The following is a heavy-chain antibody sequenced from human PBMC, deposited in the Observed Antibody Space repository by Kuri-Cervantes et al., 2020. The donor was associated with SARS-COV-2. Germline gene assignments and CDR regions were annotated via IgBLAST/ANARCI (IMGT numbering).Heavy chain of an antibody. CDR1: GYTFIGYY. D-gene: IGHD3-22*01. CDR3: ARSTSFRRLVVISQGGAFDI. V-gene: IGHV1-2*04. Sequence: ASVKVSCKASGYTFIGYYMHWVRQSPGQGLEWMGWINPNSGGTNYAQKFQGWVTMTRDTSISTVYMELSRLRSDDTAVYYCARSTSFRRLVVISQGGAFDIWGQGTMVTVSS. CDR2: INPNSGGT. J-gene: IGHJ3*02.